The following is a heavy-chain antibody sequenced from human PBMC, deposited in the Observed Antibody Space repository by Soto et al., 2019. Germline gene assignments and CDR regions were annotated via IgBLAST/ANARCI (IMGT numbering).Heavy chain of an antibody. CDR1: GGTFSSYA. V-gene: IGHV1-69*12. J-gene: IGHJ6*02. D-gene: IGHD1-26*01. CDR3: ASHSGSSPEGRYYYGMDV. Sequence: QVQLVQSGAEVKKPGSSVKVSCKASGGTFSSYAISWVRQAPGQGLQWMGGIISIFGTADYAQKFQGRVTITADESTSTAYMELSSLRSEDTAVYYCASHSGSSPEGRYYYGMDVWGQGTTGTVSS. CDR2: IISIFGTA.